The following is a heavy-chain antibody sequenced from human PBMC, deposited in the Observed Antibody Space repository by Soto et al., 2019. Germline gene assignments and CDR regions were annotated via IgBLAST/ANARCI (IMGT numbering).Heavy chain of an antibody. V-gene: IGHV4-59*08. CDR2: IYYSGST. J-gene: IGHJ4*02. D-gene: IGHD3-3*01. CDR3: ARLSYDFWSGYIDY. CDR1: GGSISSYY. Sequence: QVQLQESGPGLVKPSETLSLTCTVSGGSISSYYWSWIRQPPGKGLEWIGYIYYSGSTNYNPSLKSRVTKSVDTSKNQFSLKLSSVTAADTAVYYCARLSYDFWSGYIDYWGQGTLVTVSS.